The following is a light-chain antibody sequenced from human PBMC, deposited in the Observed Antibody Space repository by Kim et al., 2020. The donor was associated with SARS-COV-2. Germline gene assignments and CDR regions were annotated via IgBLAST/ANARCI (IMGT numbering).Light chain of an antibody. J-gene: IGLJ1*01. V-gene: IGLV3-1*01. Sequence: SRGPPTCIACTRHKLGVKNACWSQQKPGQSPVWVIYEDRKRPTGLPERFSGCNSGNTATLTTSGTQAMDEADYYCQAWDSTTYVFGTGTKVTVL. CDR1: KLGVKN. CDR2: EDR. CDR3: QAWDSTTYV.